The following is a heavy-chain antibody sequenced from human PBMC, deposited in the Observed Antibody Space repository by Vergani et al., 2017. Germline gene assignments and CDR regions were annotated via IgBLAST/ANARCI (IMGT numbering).Heavy chain of an antibody. CDR1: GYTFTSYG. D-gene: IGHD1-26*01. CDR2: NSAYNGNT. CDR3: ARDVRVGATTYYYYCYMDV. V-gene: IGHV1-18*01. J-gene: IGHJ6*03. Sequence: QVQLVQSGAEVKKPGASVKVSCKASGYTFTSYGISWVRQAPGQGLEWMGWNSAYNGNTNYAQKLQGRVTMTTDTTTSTTYMELRSLRSDDTAVYYCARDVRVGATTYYYYCYMDVWSKGTTVTVSS.